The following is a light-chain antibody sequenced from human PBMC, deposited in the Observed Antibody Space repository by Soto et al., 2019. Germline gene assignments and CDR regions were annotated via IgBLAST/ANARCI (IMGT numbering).Light chain of an antibody. CDR2: RAS. V-gene: IGKV1-5*03. CDR3: QEYNSYSPRLT. CDR1: QSISNW. Sequence: DIQMTQSPSTLSASVGDRVTITCRASQSISNWLAWYQQKPGKAPKLLIYRASSLESGVPSRFSGSGSGTEFSLTISSLQPDDFATYYDQEYNSYSPRLTFGGGTKVETK. J-gene: IGKJ4*01.